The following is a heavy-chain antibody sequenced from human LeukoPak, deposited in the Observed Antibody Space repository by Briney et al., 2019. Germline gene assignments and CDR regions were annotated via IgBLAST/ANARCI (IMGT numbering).Heavy chain of an antibody. CDR1: GGSISSSSYY. J-gene: IGHJ4*02. Sequence: SETLSLTCTVSGGSISSSSYYWGWVRQPPGKGLEWIGYIYYSGSTNYNPSLKSRVTISVDTSKNQFSLKLSSVTAADTAVYYCARYLYGVHFDYWGQGTLVTVSS. CDR2: IYYSGST. CDR3: ARYLYGVHFDY. V-gene: IGHV4-61*05. D-gene: IGHD4-17*01.